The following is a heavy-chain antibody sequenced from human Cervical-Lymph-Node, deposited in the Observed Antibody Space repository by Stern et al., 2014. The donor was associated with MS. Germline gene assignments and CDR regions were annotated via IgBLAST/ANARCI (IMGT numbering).Heavy chain of an antibody. V-gene: IGHV1-58*01. Sequence: QMQLVQSGPEVKKPGTSVKVSCKASGFTFTSSAVQWVRQARGKSLEWIGRIVVGRGNTNYAQKFQARVTITTDQTTNTACTRLSSLRSEDTAVYYCAAEPMYYSDSVGAFDIWGQGTMVTVSS. J-gene: IGHJ3*02. CDR3: AAEPMYYSDSVGAFDI. D-gene: IGHD3-22*01. CDR2: IVVGRGNT. CDR1: GFTFTSSA.